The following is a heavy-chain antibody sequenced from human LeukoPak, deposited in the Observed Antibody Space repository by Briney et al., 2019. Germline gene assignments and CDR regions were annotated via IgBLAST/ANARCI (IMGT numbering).Heavy chain of an antibody. Sequence: GGSLRLSCAGSGFAFSSSWMHWVRQAPGKGLEWVAVIWYDGSNKYYADSVKGRFTISRDNSKNTLYLQMNSLRAEDTAVYYCARYDCSSTSCRGAFDIWGQGTMVTVSS. CDR2: IWYDGSNK. CDR1: GFAFSSSW. D-gene: IGHD2-2*01. V-gene: IGHV3-33*08. J-gene: IGHJ3*02. CDR3: ARYDCSSTSCRGAFDI.